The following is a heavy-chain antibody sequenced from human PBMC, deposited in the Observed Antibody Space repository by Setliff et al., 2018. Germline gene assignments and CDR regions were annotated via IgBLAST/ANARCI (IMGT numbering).Heavy chain of an antibody. J-gene: IGHJ4*02. CDR2: IYYSGST. V-gene: IGHV4-30-4*08. D-gene: IGHD3-10*01. CDR3: ARSWFGELFDYFDY. Sequence: SETLSLTCTVSGGSISSGDYYWSWIRQPPGKGLEWIGYIYYSGSTYSNPSLKSRVTISVDTSKNQFSLKLSSVTAADTAVYYCARSWFGELFDYFDYLCQGTLVTVS. CDR1: GGSISSGDYY.